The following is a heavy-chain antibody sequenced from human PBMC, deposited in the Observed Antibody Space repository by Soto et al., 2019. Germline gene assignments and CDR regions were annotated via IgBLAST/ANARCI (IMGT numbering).Heavy chain of an antibody. J-gene: IGHJ4*02. CDR3: ARAYSNYFDY. CDR1: GGSISSGGYY. CDR2: IYYSGST. D-gene: IGHD4-4*01. Sequence: QVQLQESGPGLVKPSQTLSLTCTVSGGSISSGGYYWSWIRQHPGKGLVWIGYIYYSGSTYYTPYHKSQVTISVDTSKNQYSLKLRSVTAADTAVYYCARAYSNYFDYWGQGTLVNVSS. V-gene: IGHV4-31*01.